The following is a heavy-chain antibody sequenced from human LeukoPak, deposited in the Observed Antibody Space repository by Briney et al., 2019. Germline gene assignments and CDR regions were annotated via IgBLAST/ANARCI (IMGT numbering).Heavy chain of an antibody. CDR2: IYYSGST. CDR3: ARLKELLNYYYYYMDV. J-gene: IGHJ6*03. V-gene: IGHV4-59*01. D-gene: IGHD1-26*01. Sequence: SETLSLTCTVSGGSISSYYCSWIRQPPGKGLEWIGYIYYSGSTNYNPSLKSRVTISVDTSKNQFSLKLSSVTAADTAVYYCARLKELLNYYYYYMDVWGKGTTVTVSS. CDR1: GGSISSYY.